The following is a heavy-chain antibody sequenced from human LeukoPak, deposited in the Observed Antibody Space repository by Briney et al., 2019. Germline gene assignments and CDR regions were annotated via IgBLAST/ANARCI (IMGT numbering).Heavy chain of an antibody. D-gene: IGHD1-1*01. CDR3: ARVPGTTGYYYYGMDV. Sequence: SETLSLTCTVSVDSLSISSYYWGWIRQPPGKGLEWLVCIYYSGSTYYNPSRKSRVTISVDTSKNQFSLKLSSVTAADTAVYYCARVPGTTGYYYYGMDVWGQGTTVTVSS. CDR2: IYYSGST. V-gene: IGHV4-39*01. J-gene: IGHJ6*02. CDR1: VDSLSISSYY.